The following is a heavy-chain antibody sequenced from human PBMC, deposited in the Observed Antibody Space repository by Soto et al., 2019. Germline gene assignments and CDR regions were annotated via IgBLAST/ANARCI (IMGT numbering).Heavy chain of an antibody. CDR2: ISASNGDT. D-gene: IGHD3-10*01. CDR1: GYTFSSHG. V-gene: IGHV1-18*01. Sequence: QVQLVQSGAEVKKPGASVKVSCKASGYTFSSHGITWLRQAPGQGLEWMGWISASNGDTNYAQRLQGRVTVTTDTSTTTSYLELRSLISAGTAVYYGARMVRGSNIDCYGYMDDWGKGTTGTVS. CDR3: ARMVRGSNIDCYGYMDD. J-gene: IGHJ6*03.